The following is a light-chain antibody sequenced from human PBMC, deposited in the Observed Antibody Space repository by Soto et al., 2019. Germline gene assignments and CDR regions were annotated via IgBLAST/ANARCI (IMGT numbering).Light chain of an antibody. J-gene: IGLJ3*02. CDR2: RNN. CDR3: AAWDDSLSGWV. Sequence: QSVLTRPPSASGTPGQRVTIPCSGSSSNIGSNYVYWYQQLPGTAPKLLIYRNNQRPSGVPDRFSGSKSGTSASLAISGLRSEDEADYYCAAWDDSLSGWVFGGGTQLTVL. CDR1: SSNIGSNY. V-gene: IGLV1-47*01.